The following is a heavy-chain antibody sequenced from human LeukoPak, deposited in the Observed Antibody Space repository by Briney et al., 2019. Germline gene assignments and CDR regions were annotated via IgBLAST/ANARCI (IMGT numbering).Heavy chain of an antibody. CDR3: TTRVLLGLGASPPNWFDS. CDR1: GFPFSSAW. D-gene: IGHD3-10*01. CDR2: INTKSDGGTT. Sequence: GGSLRLSCAASGFPFSSAWMSWVRQAPGKGLEWVGRINTKSDGGTTDYAAPVKGRFTISGDDSNNTLFLQMGSLTAEDTAVYYCTTRVLLGLGASPPNWFDSWGQGTLVTVSS. J-gene: IGHJ5*01. V-gene: IGHV3-15*01.